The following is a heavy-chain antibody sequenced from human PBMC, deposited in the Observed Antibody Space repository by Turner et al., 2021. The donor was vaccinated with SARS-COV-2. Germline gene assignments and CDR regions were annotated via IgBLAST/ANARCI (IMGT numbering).Heavy chain of an antibody. CDR3: ARGEVGYCSGGRCYSVSY. CDR1: GGTFSTYA. J-gene: IGHJ4*02. CDR2: IIPIFGTA. Sequence: QVQLVQPGAEVKKPGTSVKVSCKASGGTFSTYAISWVRQAPGQGLEWMGGIIPIFGTANYAQKFQGRVTITADESTSTAYMELSSLRSEDTAVYYCARGEVGYCSGGRCYSVSYWGQGTLVTVSS. V-gene: IGHV1-69*01. D-gene: IGHD2-15*01.